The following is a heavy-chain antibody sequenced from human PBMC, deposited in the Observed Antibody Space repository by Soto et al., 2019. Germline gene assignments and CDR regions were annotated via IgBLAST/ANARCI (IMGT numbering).Heavy chain of an antibody. CDR3: ASRSSGWYFDY. Sequence: EVQLLESGGGLVQPGGSLRLSCAASGFSFSSYAMNWVRQAPGKGLEWVSVISGSGGSTYYADSVKGRFTISRDNSKNTLYLQMISLRAEDTAVYYCASRSSGWYFDYWGQGTVVTVSS. CDR2: ISGSGGST. J-gene: IGHJ4*02. CDR1: GFSFSSYA. V-gene: IGHV3-23*01. D-gene: IGHD6-19*01.